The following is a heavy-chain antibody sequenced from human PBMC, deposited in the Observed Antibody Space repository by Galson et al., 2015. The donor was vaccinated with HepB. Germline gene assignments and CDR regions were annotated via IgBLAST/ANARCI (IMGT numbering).Heavy chain of an antibody. CDR1: GGSITRNSYY. D-gene: IGHD3-10*01. V-gene: IGHV4-39*01. CDR2: IYYSGRT. Sequence: LSLTCSISGGSITRNSYYWGWIRQSPGKGLEWIGSIYYSGRTLYNPSLQRPVTISEDTSQNQFSLKLSSVTAADTAVYYCARMTQYHTSQSYYPDYWGQGTLVIVSS. J-gene: IGHJ4*02. CDR3: ARMTQYHTSQSYYPDY.